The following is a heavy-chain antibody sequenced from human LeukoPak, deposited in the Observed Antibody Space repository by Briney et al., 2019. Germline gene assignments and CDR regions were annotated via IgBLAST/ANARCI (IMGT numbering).Heavy chain of an antibody. CDR2: INPNSGGT. D-gene: IGHD3-10*01. J-gene: IGHJ4*02. CDR1: GYTFTSYY. Sequence: ASVKVSCKASGYTFTSYYMHWVRQAPGQGLEWMGWINPNSGGTNYAQKFQGRVTMTRDTSISTTYMELSRLRSDDTAVYYCARVRSITMVRGVPTVGYWGQGTLVTVSS. CDR3: ARVRSITMVRGVPTVGY. V-gene: IGHV1-2*02.